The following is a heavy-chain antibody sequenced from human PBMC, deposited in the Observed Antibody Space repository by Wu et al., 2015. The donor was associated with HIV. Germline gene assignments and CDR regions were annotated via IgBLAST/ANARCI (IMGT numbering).Heavy chain of an antibody. J-gene: IGHJ3*02. CDR2: MNPHTGKS. V-gene: IGHV1-8*01. CDR3: ATHPGWTGVLDAFDM. CDR1: GYIFSSVD. D-gene: IGHD3/OR15-3a*01. Sequence: QVQLVQSGAEVKKPGASVKVSCKASGYIFSSVDIHWVRQANGQGLEWLGWMNPHTGKSVYAQKFQDRVTMTRDTSISTAYMELSSLRSDDTAVYYCATHPGWTGVLDAFDMWGQGTLVTVSS.